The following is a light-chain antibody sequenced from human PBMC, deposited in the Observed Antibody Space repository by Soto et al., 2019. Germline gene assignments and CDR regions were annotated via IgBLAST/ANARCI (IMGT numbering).Light chain of an antibody. CDR3: SSYTSSAPGVL. CDR2: DVS. CDR1: SSDVGGSNY. V-gene: IGLV2-14*03. J-gene: IGLJ2*01. Sequence: QSALTQPASVSGSPGQSITISCSGTSSDVGGSNYVSRYQQHPGEAPKLMIYDVSYRPSGVSNRFSGSKSGNTASLTISGLQAEDEADYFCSSYTSSAPGVLFGGGTKLTVL.